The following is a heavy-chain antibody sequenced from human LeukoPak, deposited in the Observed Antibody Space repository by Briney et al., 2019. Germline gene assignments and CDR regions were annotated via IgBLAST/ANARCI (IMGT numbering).Heavy chain of an antibody. Sequence: GPLRLSSAASGLRISSYGMNWVRQAPGKGLEWAAFISSGGSTSYADSVKGRLTISRDNAKSSLYLQMNSLRDEDTAVYYCASGPLGWSDYWGQGALVTVSS. CDR2: ISSGGST. V-gene: IGHV3-48*02. J-gene: IGHJ4*02. D-gene: IGHD1-26*01. CDR3: ASGPLGWSDY. CDR1: GLRISSYG.